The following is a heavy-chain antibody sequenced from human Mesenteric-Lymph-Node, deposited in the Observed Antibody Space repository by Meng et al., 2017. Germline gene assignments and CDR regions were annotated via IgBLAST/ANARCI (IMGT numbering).Heavy chain of an antibody. D-gene: IGHD6-6*01. J-gene: IGHJ5*02. CDR1: GYTFTSYD. V-gene: IGHV1-8*01. CDR2: MNPNSGNT. CDR3: ARGPTKGIAARCGLWFDP. Sequence: VQLVESGCEVEKHGASVKVACKASGYTFTSYDINWVRQATGQGLEWMGWMNPNSGNTGYAQKFQGRVTMTRNTSISTAYMELSSLRSEDTAVYYCARGPTKGIAARCGLWFDPWGQGTLVTVSS.